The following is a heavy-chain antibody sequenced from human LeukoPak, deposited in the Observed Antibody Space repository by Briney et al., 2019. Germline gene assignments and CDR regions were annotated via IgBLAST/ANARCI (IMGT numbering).Heavy chain of an antibody. CDR2: ISSSSSYI. D-gene: IGHD6-19*01. CDR1: GFTFSSYS. J-gene: IGHJ4*02. CDR3: ARDLGESGEQWLEGTFDY. V-gene: IGHV3-21*01. Sequence: GGSLRLSCAASGFTFSSYSMNWVRQAPGKGLEWVSSISSSSSYIYYADSVKGRFTISRDNAKNSLYLQMNSLRAEDTAVYYCARDLGESGEQWLEGTFDYWGQGTLVTVSS.